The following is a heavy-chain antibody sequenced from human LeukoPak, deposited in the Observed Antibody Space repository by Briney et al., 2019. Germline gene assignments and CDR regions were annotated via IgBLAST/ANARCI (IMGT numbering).Heavy chain of an antibody. V-gene: IGHV3-11*04. CDR2: ISGSGSSI. D-gene: IGHD3-22*01. CDR1: GFNFSDHY. Sequence: PGGSLRLSCAASGFNFSDHYMDWVRQAPGKGLEWVSYISGSGSSIYYADSVKGRFTISRDNAKNSVYLQMNSLRAEDTAVYYCARERLSGYYDDAFDIWGPGTMVTVSS. J-gene: IGHJ3*02. CDR3: ARERLSGYYDDAFDI.